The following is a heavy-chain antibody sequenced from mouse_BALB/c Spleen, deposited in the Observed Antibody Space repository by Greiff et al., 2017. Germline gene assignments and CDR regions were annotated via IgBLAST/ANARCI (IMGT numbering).Heavy chain of an antibody. CDR2: ISYSGST. CDR1: GYSITSDYA. CDR3: ARDSPWFAY. V-gene: IGHV3-2*02. Sequence: VQLKESGPGLVKPSQSLSLTCTVTGYSITSDYAWNWIRQFPGNKLEWMGYISYSGSTSYNPSLKSRISITRDTSKNQFFLQLNSVTTEDTATYYCARDSPWFAYWGQGTLVTVSA. J-gene: IGHJ3*01.